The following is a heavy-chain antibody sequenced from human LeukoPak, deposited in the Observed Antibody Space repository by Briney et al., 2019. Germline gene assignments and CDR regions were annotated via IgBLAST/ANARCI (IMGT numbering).Heavy chain of an antibody. J-gene: IGHJ5*02. Sequence: GGSLRLSCAASGFTFSSYAMSWVRQAPGEGLEWVSAISGSGGSTYYADSVKGRFTISRDNAKNTVYLQMNSLRAEDTAVYYCARVALGSYNWFDPWGQGTLVTVSS. CDR2: ISGSGGST. CDR1: GFTFSSYA. V-gene: IGHV3-23*01. D-gene: IGHD3-10*01. CDR3: ARVALGSYNWFDP.